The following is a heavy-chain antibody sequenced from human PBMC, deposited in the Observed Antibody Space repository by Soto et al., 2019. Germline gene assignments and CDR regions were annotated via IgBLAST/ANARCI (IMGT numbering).Heavy chain of an antibody. CDR1: GFTFISYA. Sequence: GGSLRLSCAASGFTFISYAMHWVRQAPGKGLEWVAVISYDGTNKYYADSVKGRFTISRDNSKNTLYLQMNSLRTEDTAVYYCARDPFIPVSGTGRGYYYGMDVWGQGTTVTVSS. J-gene: IGHJ6*02. D-gene: IGHD1-7*01. V-gene: IGHV3-30-3*01. CDR3: ARDPFIPVSGTGRGYYYGMDV. CDR2: ISYDGTNK.